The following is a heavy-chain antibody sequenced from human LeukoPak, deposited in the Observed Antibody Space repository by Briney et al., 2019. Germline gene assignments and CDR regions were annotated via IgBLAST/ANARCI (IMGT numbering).Heavy chain of an antibody. D-gene: IGHD1-26*01. CDR1: GFTFSSYG. J-gene: IGHJ4*02. CDR2: ISYDGSNK. V-gene: IGHV3-30*18. CDR3: AKEGTGSPLGHF. Sequence: GGSLRLSCAASGFTFSSYGMHWVRQAPGKGLEWVAVISYDGSNKYYADSVKGRFTISRDNSKNTLYLQMNSLRAEDTAVYYCAKEGTGSPLGHFWGQGTLVTVSS.